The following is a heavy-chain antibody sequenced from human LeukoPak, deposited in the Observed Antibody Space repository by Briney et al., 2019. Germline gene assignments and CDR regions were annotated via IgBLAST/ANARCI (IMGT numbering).Heavy chain of an antibody. J-gene: IGHJ4*02. CDR1: GGSFSGYY. CDR3: ARDSYDFWSGYYTGFWDYFDY. D-gene: IGHD3-3*01. V-gene: IGHV4-34*01. CDR2: INHSGST. Sequence: KPSETLSLTCAVYGGSFSGYYWCWIRQPPGKGLEWIGEINHSGSTNYNPSLKSRVTISVDTSKNQFSLKLSSVTAADTAVYYCARDSYDFWSGYYTGFWDYFDYWGQGTLVTVSS.